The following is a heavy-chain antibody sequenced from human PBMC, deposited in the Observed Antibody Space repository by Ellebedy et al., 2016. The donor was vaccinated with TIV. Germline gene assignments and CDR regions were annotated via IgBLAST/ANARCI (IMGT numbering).Heavy chain of an antibody. CDR1: GFTFSSYS. J-gene: IGHJ3*02. Sequence: GESLKISXAASGFTFSSYSMNWVRQAPGKGLEWVSSISSSSSYIYYADSVKGRFTISRDNAKNSLYLQMNSLRAEDTAVYYCARVDYYDSSGYFGAFDIWGQGTMVTVSS. CDR3: ARVDYYDSSGYFGAFDI. D-gene: IGHD3-22*01. V-gene: IGHV3-21*01. CDR2: ISSSSSYI.